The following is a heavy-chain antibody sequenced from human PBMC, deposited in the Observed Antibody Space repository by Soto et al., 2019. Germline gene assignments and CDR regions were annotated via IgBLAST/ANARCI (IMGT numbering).Heavy chain of an antibody. J-gene: IGHJ6*02. CDR1: GGSISSGDYY. CDR2: IYYSGST. Sequence: SETLSLTCTVSGGSISSGDYYWSWIRQPPGKGLEWIGYIYYSGSTYYNPSLKSRVTISVDTSKNQFSLKLSSVTAADTAVYYCARDPTSHSGYYYYGMDVWGQGTTVTVSS. CDR3: ARDPTSHSGYYYYGMDV. D-gene: IGHD2-2*01. V-gene: IGHV4-30-4*01.